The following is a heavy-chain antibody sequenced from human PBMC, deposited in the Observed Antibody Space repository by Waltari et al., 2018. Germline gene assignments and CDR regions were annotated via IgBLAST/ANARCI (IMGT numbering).Heavy chain of an antibody. V-gene: IGHV2-26*01. CDR1: GFSLSNARMG. CDR3: ARILGDGYKEADDAFDI. D-gene: IGHD5-12*01. Sequence: QVTLKESGPVLVKPTETLTLTCTVSGFSLSNARMGVSWIRQPPGKALEWLAHIFSNDEKSYSTALKGRLTISKDTSKSQVVLTMTNMDPVDTATYYCARILGDGYKEADDAFDIWGQGTMVTVSS. J-gene: IGHJ3*02. CDR2: IFSNDEK.